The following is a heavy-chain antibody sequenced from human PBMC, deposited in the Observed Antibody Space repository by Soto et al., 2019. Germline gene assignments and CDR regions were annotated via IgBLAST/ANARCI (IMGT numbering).Heavy chain of an antibody. Sequence: PGGSLKRARGTPGFTVSRSYVNLDRQAQGKVWDWVTLISGGGSSYYADSMKGRIIISRDTSKNTLSLQMNSLRVENTAVYYCVREELRPMFDYWGQGTLVTV. J-gene: IGHJ4*02. D-gene: IGHD1-7*01. CDR3: VREELRPMFDY. CDR1: GFTVSRSY. CDR2: ISGGGSS. V-gene: IGHV3-66*01.